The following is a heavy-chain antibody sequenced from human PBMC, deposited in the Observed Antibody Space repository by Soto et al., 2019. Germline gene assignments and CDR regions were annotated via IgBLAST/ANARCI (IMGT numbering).Heavy chain of an antibody. CDR1: GGAANVYY. CDR3: ATRITVFGLLIPPFDP. Sequence: SESLYLTCACYGGAANVYYWNWIRQPPGKGLEWIGEINHTGGTHYNPSLKSRVTMSVDTSKNQFSLRLSSVTAADTAIYYCATRITVFGLLIPPFDPWGQGTQVTVS. J-gene: IGHJ5*02. CDR2: INHTGGT. V-gene: IGHV4-34*01. D-gene: IGHD3-3*01.